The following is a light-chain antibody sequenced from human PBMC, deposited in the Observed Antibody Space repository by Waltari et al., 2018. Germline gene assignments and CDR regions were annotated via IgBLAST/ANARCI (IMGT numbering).Light chain of an antibody. V-gene: IGKV1-39*01. J-gene: IGKJ4*01. Sequence: EIQMPQSPSSLSASGGERVNITCRASQSVSKYLNWYQQQPGKAPKLLIYTTSNLQSGVPSRFSGSGSGTDFTLTISSLQLEDLATYYCQQSYNTPRSFGGGTKVEIK. CDR1: QSVSKY. CDR2: TTS. CDR3: QQSYNTPRS.